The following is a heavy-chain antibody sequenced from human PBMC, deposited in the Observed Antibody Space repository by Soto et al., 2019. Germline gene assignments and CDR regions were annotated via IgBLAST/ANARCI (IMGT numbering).Heavy chain of an antibody. CDR1: GGSISSYS. D-gene: IGHD6-19*01. J-gene: IGHJ4*02. CDR2: IYYSGST. CDR3: ARSTPGQWLVDY. V-gene: IGHV4-59*01. Sequence: QVQLQESGPGLVKPSETLSLTCTVSGGSISSYSWSWIRQTPAKGLEWIGYIYYSGSTNYNPSLKSRVTISVDTSKNQFSLKLSSVTAADTAVYYCARSTPGQWLVDYWGQGTLVTVSS.